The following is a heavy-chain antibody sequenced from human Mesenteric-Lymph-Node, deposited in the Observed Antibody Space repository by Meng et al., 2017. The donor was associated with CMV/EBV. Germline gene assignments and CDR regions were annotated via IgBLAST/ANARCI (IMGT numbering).Heavy chain of an antibody. CDR1: GLSVSSNY. V-gene: IGHV3-66*01. D-gene: IGHD3-3*01. CDR2: IYSGGGI. CDR3: ARGITVRYWYFDL. J-gene: IGHJ2*01. Sequence: GGSLRLSCAASGLSVSSNYMSWVRQAPGKGLEWVSVIYSGGGIEYADSVMGRFTISRDNSKNTLYLQMNTLRTEDTAVYFCARGITVRYWYFDLWGRGTLVTVSS.